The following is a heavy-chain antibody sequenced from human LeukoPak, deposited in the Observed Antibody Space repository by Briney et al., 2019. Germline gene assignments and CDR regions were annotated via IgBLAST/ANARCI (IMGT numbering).Heavy chain of an antibody. J-gene: IGHJ4*02. V-gene: IGHV3-66*01. CDR3: ARDRADGYNYGDYFDN. D-gene: IGHD5-18*01. Sequence: GGSLRLSCAGSGFIVSSNYMSWVRQAAGKGLEWVSVIYGSSRTYYADSVKGRFTISRDNSKNTVYLQMDSLRAEDTAVYNCARDRADGYNYGDYFDNWGQGTLVTVSS. CDR2: IYGSSRT. CDR1: GFIVSSNY.